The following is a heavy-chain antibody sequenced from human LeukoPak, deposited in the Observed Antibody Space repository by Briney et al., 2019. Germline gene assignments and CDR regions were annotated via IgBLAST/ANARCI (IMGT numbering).Heavy chain of an antibody. J-gene: IGHJ3*02. CDR1: GGTFSSYA. CDR3: ARTVNCSGGSCYRGDDGAFDI. V-gene: IGHV1-69*05. Sequence: SVKVSCKASGGTFSSYAFSWVRQAPGQGLEWMGGIIPIFGTANYAQKFQGRVTITTDESTSTAYMELSSLRSEDTAVYYCARTVNCSGGSCYRGDDGAFDIWGQGTMVTVSS. D-gene: IGHD2-15*01. CDR2: IIPIFGTA.